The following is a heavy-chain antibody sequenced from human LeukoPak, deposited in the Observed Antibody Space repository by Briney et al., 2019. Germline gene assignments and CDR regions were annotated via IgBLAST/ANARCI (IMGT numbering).Heavy chain of an antibody. Sequence: GGSLRLSCAASGFTFSSYWMHWVRQAPGKGLEWVSSISSSSSYIYYADPVKGRFTISRDNAKNSLYLQMNSLRAEDTAVYYCARQAPTVLDYWGQGTLVTVSS. D-gene: IGHD4-17*01. CDR1: GFTFSSYW. CDR3: ARQAPTVLDY. CDR2: ISSSSSYI. V-gene: IGHV3-21*01. J-gene: IGHJ4*02.